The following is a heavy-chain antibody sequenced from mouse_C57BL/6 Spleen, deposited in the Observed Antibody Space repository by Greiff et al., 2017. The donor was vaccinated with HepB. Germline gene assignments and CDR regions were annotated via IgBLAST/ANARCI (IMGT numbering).Heavy chain of an antibody. CDR3: ARGAYSYVYYCDY. Sequence: EVMLVESEGGLVQPGSSMKLSCTASGFTFSDYYMAWVRQVPEKGLEWVANINYDGSSTYYLDSLKSRFIISRDNAKNILYLQMSSLKSEDTATYYCARGAYSYVYYCDYWGQGTTLTVSS. CDR1: GFTFSDYY. CDR2: INYDGSST. J-gene: IGHJ2*01. D-gene: IGHD2-12*01. V-gene: IGHV5-16*01.